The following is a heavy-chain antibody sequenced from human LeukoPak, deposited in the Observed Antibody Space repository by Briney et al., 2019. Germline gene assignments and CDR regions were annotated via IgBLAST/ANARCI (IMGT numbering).Heavy chain of an antibody. J-gene: IGHJ4*02. D-gene: IGHD5-12*01. Sequence: SETRSLTCTVSGGSISSGGYYWSWIRQHPGKGLEWIGYIYYSGSTYYNPSLKSRVTISVDTSKNQFSLKLSSVTAADTAVYYCARAVDIVATILFDYWGQGTLVTVSS. CDR2: IYYSGST. V-gene: IGHV4-31*03. CDR1: GGSISSGGYY. CDR3: ARAVDIVATILFDY.